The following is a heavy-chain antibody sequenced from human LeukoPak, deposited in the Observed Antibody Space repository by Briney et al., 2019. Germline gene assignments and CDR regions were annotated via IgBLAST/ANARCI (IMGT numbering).Heavy chain of an antibody. V-gene: IGHV4-34*01. CDR1: GGSFSGYY. CDR2: INHSGST. D-gene: IGHD3-10*01. Sequence: PSETLSLTCAVYGGSFSGYYWSWIRQPPGKGLEWIGEINHSGSTNYNPSLKSRVTISVDTSKNQFSLKLSSVTAADTAVYYCARGRWASGSDYWGQGTLVTVSS. J-gene: IGHJ4*02. CDR3: ARGRWASGSDY.